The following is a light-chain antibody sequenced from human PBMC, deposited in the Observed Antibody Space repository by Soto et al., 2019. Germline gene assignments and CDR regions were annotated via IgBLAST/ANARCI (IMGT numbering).Light chain of an antibody. Sequence: EMVMTQSPATLSVSPGGRVTLSCRASQGVSSNLAWYQQKPGQSPRLLIYGASTRATGIPARFSGSGSGTEFTLTISSLQSEDFAVYYCQQYINLWTFGQGTKVDIK. CDR1: QGVSSN. CDR3: QQYINLWT. V-gene: IGKV3-15*01. J-gene: IGKJ1*01. CDR2: GAS.